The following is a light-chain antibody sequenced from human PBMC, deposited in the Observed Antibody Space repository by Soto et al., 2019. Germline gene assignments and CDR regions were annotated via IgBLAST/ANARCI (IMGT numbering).Light chain of an antibody. Sequence: EIMLTQSPATLSLSPGERATLSCRASQSVSSYLAWYQQKPGQAPRLLIYDASNRATGIPARFSGSGSGTDFTLTISSLQSEDFAVYYCQPYNNWPLTFGGGTKVDIK. CDR1: QSVSSY. CDR2: DAS. V-gene: IGKV3-11*01. CDR3: QPYNNWPLT. J-gene: IGKJ4*01.